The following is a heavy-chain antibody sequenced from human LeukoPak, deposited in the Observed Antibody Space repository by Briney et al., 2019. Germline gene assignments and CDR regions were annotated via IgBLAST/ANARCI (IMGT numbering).Heavy chain of an antibody. D-gene: IGHD5-18*01. V-gene: IGHV1-2*02. CDR3: AREHVDTSFDI. CDR2: INPNSGGT. J-gene: IGHJ3*02. Sequence: ASVKVSCKASGYTFTDYYLHWVRQAPGQGLEWMGWINPNSGGTNYAQKFQGRVTMTRDTSISTAYMELRSLRSDDTAVYYCAREHVDTSFDIWGQGTMVTVSS. CDR1: GYTFTDYY.